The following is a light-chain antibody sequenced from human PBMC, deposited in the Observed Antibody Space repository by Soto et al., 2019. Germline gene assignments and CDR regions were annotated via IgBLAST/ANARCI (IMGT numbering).Light chain of an antibody. CDR2: GAS. CDR3: QQYNNWPPWT. CDR1: QSVSSN. Sequence: EIVMTQSPATLSVSPGERATLSCRASQSVSSNLAWYQQKPGQAPRLLIYGASTRATGTPARFSGSGSGTEFTLPISSLQAEHFAVYYCQQYNNWPPWTFGQGTKVEIK. J-gene: IGKJ1*01. V-gene: IGKV3-15*01.